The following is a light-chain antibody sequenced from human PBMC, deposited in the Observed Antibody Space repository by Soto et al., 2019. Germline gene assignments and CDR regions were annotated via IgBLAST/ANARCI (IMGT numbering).Light chain of an antibody. J-gene: IGKJ1*01. V-gene: IGKV1-39*01. CDR1: QSISSY. CDR3: QQSYSTPRT. Sequence: DIQMTQSPSSLSASVGDRVTIPCRASQSISSYLNWYQQKPGKAPKLLIYAASSLQSGVPSRFSGSVSGTDFTLTISSLQPEDFATYYCQQSYSTPRTFGQGTKVDI. CDR2: AAS.